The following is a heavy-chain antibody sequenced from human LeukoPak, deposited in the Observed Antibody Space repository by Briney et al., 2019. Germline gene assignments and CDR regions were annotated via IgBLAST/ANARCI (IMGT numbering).Heavy chain of an antibody. Sequence: GGSLRLSCAASGFTVSSNYMSWVRQAPGKGLEWVSVIYSGGSTYYADSVKGRFTISRDNSKNTLYLQMNSLRAEDTAVYYCARGVTAALYDAFDIWGQGTMVTVSS. CDR3: ARGVTAALYDAFDI. CDR2: IYSGGST. CDR1: GFTVSSNY. V-gene: IGHV3-53*05. J-gene: IGHJ3*02. D-gene: IGHD2-21*02.